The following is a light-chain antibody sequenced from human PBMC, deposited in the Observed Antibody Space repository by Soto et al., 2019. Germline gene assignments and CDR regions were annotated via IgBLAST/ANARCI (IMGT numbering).Light chain of an antibody. J-gene: IGKJ1*01. CDR1: QSVSSSY. CDR3: QQYGSSRT. CDR2: GAS. V-gene: IGKV3-20*01. Sequence: EIVLTPSPGTLSLSPGERATLSCRASQSVSSSYLAWYPQKPGHAPRLLIYGASSRATGIPDRFSGSGSGTDFTLTISRLAPEDFAVYYCQQYGSSRTFGQGTKVEIK.